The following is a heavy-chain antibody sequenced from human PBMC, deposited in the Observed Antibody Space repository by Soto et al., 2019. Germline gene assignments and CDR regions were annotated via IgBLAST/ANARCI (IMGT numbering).Heavy chain of an antibody. CDR1: GYTFSGYY. CDR3: ARSLLNVILPLAY. V-gene: IGHV1-2*02. J-gene: IGHJ4*02. D-gene: IGHD3-3*02. Sequence: QVQLVQSGAEVKKPGASVKVSCKASGYTFSGYYMHWVRQAPGQGLEWMGWINTLSGDTSFPQKFQGRRAMTRDTSIDTAVMEVSRLTSDDTAIYYCARSLLNVILPLAYWGQGTLVSVSS. CDR2: INTLSGDT.